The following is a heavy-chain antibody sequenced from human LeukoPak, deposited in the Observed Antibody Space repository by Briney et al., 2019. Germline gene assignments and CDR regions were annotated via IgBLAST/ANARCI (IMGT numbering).Heavy chain of an antibody. J-gene: IGHJ4*02. D-gene: IGHD3-10*01. CDR3: ARAAMVRGVPIYYFDY. V-gene: IGHV4-59*01. Sequence: PSETLSLTCTVSGGSISSYYWSWIRQPPGKGLEWIVYIYYSGSTNYNPSLKSRVTISVDTSKNQFSLKLSSVTAADTAVYYCARAAMVRGVPIYYFDYWGQGTLVTVSS. CDR1: GGSISSYY. CDR2: IYYSGST.